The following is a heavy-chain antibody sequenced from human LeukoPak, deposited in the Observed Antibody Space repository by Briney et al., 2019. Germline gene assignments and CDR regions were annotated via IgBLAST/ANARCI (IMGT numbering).Heavy chain of an antibody. Sequence: SETLSLTCAVSGASISSSNWWSWVRQPPGKGLEWIGEISPSGSTNYNPSLKSRVTISVDTSKNQFSLKLSSVTAADTAVYYCARRAGQQLVRRFVDYWGQGTLVTVSS. V-gene: IGHV4-4*02. CDR3: ARRAGQQLVRRFVDY. CDR1: GASISSSNW. D-gene: IGHD6-13*01. CDR2: ISPSGST. J-gene: IGHJ4*02.